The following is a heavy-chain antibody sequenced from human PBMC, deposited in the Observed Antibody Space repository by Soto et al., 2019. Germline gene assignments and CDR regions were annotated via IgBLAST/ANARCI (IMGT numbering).Heavy chain of an antibody. CDR3: ARHLPAAAH. D-gene: IGHD6-13*01. Sequence: QVQLLQSGAEVKKPGASVKVSCKASGYTFASYAISWMRQAPGQGLEWMGWISAYTGYTNYVQKLQGIVTMTPDPCPATPHMEPRRRCTDDTALYFCARHLPAAAHWGQGTLVTV. V-gene: IGHV1-18*01. CDR1: GYTFASYA. J-gene: IGHJ4*02. CDR2: ISAYTGYT.